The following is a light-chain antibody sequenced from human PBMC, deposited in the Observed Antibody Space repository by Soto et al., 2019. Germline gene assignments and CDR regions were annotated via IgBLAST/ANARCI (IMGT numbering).Light chain of an antibody. CDR1: QSVSSN. J-gene: IGKJ1*01. Sequence: EILMTQSPATLSVSPGERATVSCRASQSVSSNLAWYQQKPGQAPRLLIYGASTRAIGIPARFSGSGSGTEFTLTISSLQSEDFAVYYCQQYSNWPSWTFGQGTKVEIK. CDR2: GAS. V-gene: IGKV3-15*01. CDR3: QQYSNWPSWT.